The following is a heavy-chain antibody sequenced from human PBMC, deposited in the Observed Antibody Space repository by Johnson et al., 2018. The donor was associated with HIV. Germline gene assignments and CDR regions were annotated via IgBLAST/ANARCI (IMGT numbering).Heavy chain of an antibody. J-gene: IGHJ3*02. V-gene: IGHV3-11*04. D-gene: IGHD2-21*02. CDR2: SGSGDST. Sequence: QVQLVESGGGLVQPGGSLRLSCAASGFTVSSNYMSWVRQAPGKGVEWVSAISGSGDSTYYADSVQGRFTISRDNAKNSLYLQMNSLRAEDTAVYYCARDPAHCGGDCYPSDAFDIWGQGTMVTVSS. CDR1: GFTVSSNY. CDR3: ARDPAHCGGDCYPSDAFDI.